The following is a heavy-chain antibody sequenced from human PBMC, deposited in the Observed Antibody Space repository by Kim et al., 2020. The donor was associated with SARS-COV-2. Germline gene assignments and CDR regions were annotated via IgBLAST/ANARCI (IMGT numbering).Heavy chain of an antibody. D-gene: IGHD6-13*01. CDR3: ARVASIAAAGWYYGMDV. Sequence: GGSLRLSCVVSGFTFSSYAMHWVRQAPGKGLEWVAVISYDDVTNKYYADSVKGRFTISRDNSENTLYLQMTSLRGEATAVYYCARVASIAAAGWYYGMDV. CDR2: ISYDDVTNK. V-gene: IGHV3-30*04. J-gene: IGHJ6*01. CDR1: GFTFSSYA.